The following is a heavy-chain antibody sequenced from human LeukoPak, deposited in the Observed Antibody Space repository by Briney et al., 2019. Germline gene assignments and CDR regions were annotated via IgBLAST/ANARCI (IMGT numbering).Heavy chain of an antibody. CDR2: VYHNGNT. Sequence: SETLSLNCAVSGFSISGGYYWVWIRQPPGKGLEWIGSVYHNGNTLFNTSLKSRVTLSVDSSKNQFSLRLSSVTAVDTARYYCARNEGIVVAGTWFDSWGQGTLVFVSS. D-gene: IGHD6-19*01. V-gene: IGHV4-38-2*01. CDR1: GFSISGGYY. J-gene: IGHJ1*01. CDR3: ARNEGIVVAGTWFDS.